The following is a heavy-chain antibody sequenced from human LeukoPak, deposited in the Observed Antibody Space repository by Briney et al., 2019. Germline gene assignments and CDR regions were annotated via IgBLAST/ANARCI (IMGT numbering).Heavy chain of an antibody. CDR1: GFSLSISG. CDR3: ARVLRGLYHLGD. V-gene: IGHV3-48*02. Sequence: GGSLRLSCEASGFSLSISGMNWVRQAPGKGLEWVSYISSISDLMSYVSSVKGRFTVSRDNAKNSLFLQMKSLREEDTAVYYCARVLRGLYHLGDWGQGTLVTVSS. D-gene: IGHD3-10*01. J-gene: IGHJ4*02. CDR2: ISSISDLM.